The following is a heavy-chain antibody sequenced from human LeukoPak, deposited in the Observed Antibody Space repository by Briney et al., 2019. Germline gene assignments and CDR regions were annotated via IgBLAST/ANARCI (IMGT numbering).Heavy chain of an antibody. CDR2: IGTAGDT. D-gene: IGHD3-10*01. V-gene: IGHV3-13*01. Sequence: GGSLRLSCAASGFTFSSYDMHWVRQATGKGLEWVSAIGTAGDTYYPGSVKGRFTISRENAKNSLYLQMNSLRAEDTAVYYCAIPPLSGTGSSRPLAGMDVWGQGTTVTVSS. J-gene: IGHJ6*02. CDR3: AIPPLSGTGSSRPLAGMDV. CDR1: GFTFSSYD.